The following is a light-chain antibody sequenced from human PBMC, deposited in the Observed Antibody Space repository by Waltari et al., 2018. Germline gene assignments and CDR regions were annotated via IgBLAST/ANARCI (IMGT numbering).Light chain of an antibody. Sequence: QSVLTQPPSVSAAPGHRVTISCPATSPTLGGNYVSWFQHPPGTAPKLLLYDQNKRSSGIPDRFSGSKSGTSATLDITGLQTGDEADYYCATWDDSLSAVVFGGGTKLTVL. CDR1: SPTLGGNY. V-gene: IGLV1-51*01. CDR3: ATWDDSLSAVV. J-gene: IGLJ2*01. CDR2: DQN.